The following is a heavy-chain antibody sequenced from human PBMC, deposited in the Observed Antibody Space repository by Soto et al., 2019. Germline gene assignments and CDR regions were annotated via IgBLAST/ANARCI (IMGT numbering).Heavy chain of an antibody. CDR2: VFGNGSGTT. CDR3: ARVITFYYRSAQTAGAIEA. CDR1: GSSFTGDY. Sequence: QVQLQESGPGLVRPSETLSLTCSVSGSSFTGDYWSWIRQRAGKGLGWIGRVFGNGSGTTIYNPSLKSRVTVSVDTSMNQFSLKLTSVTAADTAVYSCARVITFYYRSAQTAGAIEAWGQGILVAVSS. V-gene: IGHV4-4*07. D-gene: IGHD3-22*01. J-gene: IGHJ5*02.